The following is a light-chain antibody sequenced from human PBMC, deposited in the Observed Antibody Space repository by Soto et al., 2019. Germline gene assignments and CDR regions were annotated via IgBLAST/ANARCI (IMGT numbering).Light chain of an antibody. CDR2: KVS. CDR3: MQGTHWPPYT. CDR1: QSLVYSDGETY. J-gene: IGKJ2*01. Sequence: DVVMTQPPLSLPVTLGQPASISCRSSQSLVYSDGETYLDWFQQRPGQSPRRLIYKVSNRDSGVPDRFSGSGSGTDFTLKISRVEAEDVGVYFCMQGTHWPPYTFGQGTRLEIK. V-gene: IGKV2-30*01.